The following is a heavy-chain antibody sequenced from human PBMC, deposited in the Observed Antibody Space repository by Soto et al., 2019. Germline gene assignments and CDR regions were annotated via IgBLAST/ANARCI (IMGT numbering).Heavy chain of an antibody. CDR3: ARGYSSGWYYGAFDI. Sequence: PSETLSLTCAVSGGSISSTNWWSWVRQPPGKGLEWIGEIYHSGTTNYNPSLKSRVTILVDNSKNEFSLNLNSVTAADTAVYYCARGYSSGWYYGAFDIWGKGTMVT. D-gene: IGHD6-19*01. CDR2: IYHSGTT. V-gene: IGHV4-4*02. J-gene: IGHJ3*02. CDR1: GGSISSTNW.